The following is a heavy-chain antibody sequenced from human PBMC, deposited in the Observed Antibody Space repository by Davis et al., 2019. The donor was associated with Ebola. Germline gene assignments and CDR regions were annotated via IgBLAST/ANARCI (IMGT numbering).Heavy chain of an antibody. V-gene: IGHV1-18*01. CDR3: ARVNNLGWYFDL. CDR2: ISAYNGNS. Sequence: ASVKVSCKASGYTFTSYGISWVREAPGQGLEWMGWISAYNGNSNYAQKLQGRVTMTTDTSTSTAYMELRSLRSDDTAVYYCARVNNLGWYFDLWGCGTLVTVSS. CDR1: GYTFTSYG. D-gene: IGHD1-14*01. J-gene: IGHJ2*01.